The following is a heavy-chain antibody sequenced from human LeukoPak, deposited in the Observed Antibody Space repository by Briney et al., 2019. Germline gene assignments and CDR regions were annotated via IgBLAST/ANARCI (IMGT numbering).Heavy chain of an antibody. V-gene: IGHV1-69*01. CDR3: ARGGGSHLFDY. CDR1: GGTFSSYA. J-gene: IGHJ4*02. CDR2: IIPIFGTA. Sequence: ASVKVSCKASGGTFSSYAISWVRQAPGQGLEWMGGIIPIFGTANYAQKFLGRVTITADESTSTAYMELSSLRSEDTAVYYCARGGGSHLFDYWGQGTLVTVSS. D-gene: IGHD3-16*01.